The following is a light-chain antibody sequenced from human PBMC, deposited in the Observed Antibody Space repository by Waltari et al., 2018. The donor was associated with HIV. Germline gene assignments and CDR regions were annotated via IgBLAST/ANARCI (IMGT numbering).Light chain of an antibody. V-gene: IGLV3-25*03. CDR1: ALAKQY. Sequence: SYELTQPPSVSVSPGQTARITCSGDALAKQYAYWYQQKPGQAPVLVMYKDIERPSGIPERFSGSSSGTKVTLTISGVQAEDEADYHCQSADSSDISVFGGGTKLTVL. CDR3: QSADSSDISV. J-gene: IGLJ3*02. CDR2: KDI.